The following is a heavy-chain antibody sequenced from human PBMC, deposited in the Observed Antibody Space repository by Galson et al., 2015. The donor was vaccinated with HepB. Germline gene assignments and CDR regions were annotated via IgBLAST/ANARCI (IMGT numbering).Heavy chain of an antibody. J-gene: IGHJ6*02. CDR1: GFTFDDYA. Sequence: SLRLSCAASGFTFDDYAMHWVRQAPGKGLEWVSGISWNSGSIGYADSVKGRFTISRDNAKNSLYLQMNSLRAEDTAMYYCARDLGFQYYDFWSGYLPLEYYYYGMDVWGQGTTVTVSS. D-gene: IGHD3-3*01. CDR2: ISWNSGSI. V-gene: IGHV3-9*01. CDR3: ARDLGFQYYDFWSGYLPLEYYYYGMDV.